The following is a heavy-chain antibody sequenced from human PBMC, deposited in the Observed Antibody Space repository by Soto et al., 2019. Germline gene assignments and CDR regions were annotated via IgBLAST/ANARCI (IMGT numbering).Heavy chain of an antibody. CDR1: GYTFKNYG. J-gene: IGHJ4*02. D-gene: IGHD6-19*01. CDR3: ARRGCIAVWGGY. CDR2: ITTYNGNR. V-gene: IGHV1-18*01. Sequence: ASVKVSCKTSGYTFKNYGIKWVRQAPGQGLEWVGWITTYNGNRYSAEKFQGRVTMTTDTSTSTTYMELSSLRSDDTAVYYCARRGCIAVWGGYWGQGTLVTVSS.